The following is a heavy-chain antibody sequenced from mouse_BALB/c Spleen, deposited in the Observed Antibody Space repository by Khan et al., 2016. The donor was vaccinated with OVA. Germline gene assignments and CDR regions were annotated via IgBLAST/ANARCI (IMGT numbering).Heavy chain of an antibody. Sequence: EVQLQESGPGLVKPSQSLSLTCTVTGYSITCDYAWDWIRQFPGNKLEWMGYISYGGSTSYNPSLKSRISITRDTSKNQFFLQLNSVTTEDTATYYCARKNYYGYAMDYWGQGTSVTVSS. D-gene: IGHD1-1*01. CDR2: ISYGGST. CDR1: GYSITCDYA. J-gene: IGHJ4*01. CDR3: ARKNYYGYAMDY. V-gene: IGHV3-2*02.